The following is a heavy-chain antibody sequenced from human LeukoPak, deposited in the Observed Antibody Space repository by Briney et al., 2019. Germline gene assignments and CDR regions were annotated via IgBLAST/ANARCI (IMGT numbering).Heavy chain of an antibody. J-gene: IGHJ4*02. Sequence: GESLRISCKGSGYSFTDYWIGWVRQMPGKGLDWMGIIYPGDSDTRYSPSFQGQVTISADKSISTAYLQWSSLKASDTAMYYCASLRAGGGSGLDYWGQGTLVTVSS. CDR3: ASLRAGGGSGLDY. CDR1: GYSFTDYW. V-gene: IGHV5-51*01. D-gene: IGHD2-15*01. CDR2: IYPGDSDT.